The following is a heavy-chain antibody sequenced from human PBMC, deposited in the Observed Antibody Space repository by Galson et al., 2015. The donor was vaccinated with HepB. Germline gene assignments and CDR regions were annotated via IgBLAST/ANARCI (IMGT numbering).Heavy chain of an antibody. D-gene: IGHD2-2*01. CDR2: IWYDGSNE. CDR1: GFTFSHYS. CDR3: ARAPFASTPDY. J-gene: IGHJ4*02. Sequence: SLRLSCAASGFTFSHYSMHWVRQAPGKGLEWVSHIWYDGSNEYYEDSVKGRFTISRDNSKNTLYLQMNSLRAEDTALYYCARAPFASTPDYWGQGTLVAVSS. V-gene: IGHV3-33*01.